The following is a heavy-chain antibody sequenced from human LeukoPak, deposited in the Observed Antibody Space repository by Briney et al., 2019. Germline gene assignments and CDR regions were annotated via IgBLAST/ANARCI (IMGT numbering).Heavy chain of an antibody. V-gene: IGHV4-39*01. CDR3: MGYSYVLDYYYMDV. D-gene: IGHD5-18*01. CDR1: GGSISNSSSY. J-gene: IGHJ6*03. CDR2: IYYSGST. Sequence: SPSETLSLTCTVSGGSISNSSSYWGWIRQPPGKGLEWIGSIYYSGSTYYNPSLKSRVTISVDTSKNQFSLKLSSVTTADTAVYYGMGYSYVLDYYYMDVWGKGTTVTISS.